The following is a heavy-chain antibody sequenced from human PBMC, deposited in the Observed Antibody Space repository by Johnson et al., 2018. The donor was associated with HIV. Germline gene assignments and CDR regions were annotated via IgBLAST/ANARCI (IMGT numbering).Heavy chain of an antibody. CDR1: GFTFISYA. Sequence: QVQLVESGGGVVQPGRSLRLSCAASGFTFISYAMHWVRQASGKGLEWVAVISYDGSNKYYADSVKGRFTISRDNSKNTLYLQMNSPRAEDTAVYYCARDFMYAFDIWGQGTMVTVSS. J-gene: IGHJ3*02. CDR3: ARDFMYAFDI. V-gene: IGHV3-30*04. CDR2: ISYDGSNK. D-gene: IGHD3-10*02.